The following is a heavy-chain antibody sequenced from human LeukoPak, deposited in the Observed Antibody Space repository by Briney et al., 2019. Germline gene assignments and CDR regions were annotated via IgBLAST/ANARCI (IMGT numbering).Heavy chain of an antibody. CDR2: IYYSGST. CDR1: GGSISSGGYY. J-gene: IGHJ4*02. CDR3: ATLGPRRGY. Sequence: PSETLSLTCTVSGGSISSGGYYWSWIRQPPGKGLEWIGSIYYSGSTYYNPSLKSRVTISVDTSKNQFSLKLSSVTAADTAVYYCATLGPRRGYWGQGTLVTVSS. D-gene: IGHD7-27*01. V-gene: IGHV4-39*01.